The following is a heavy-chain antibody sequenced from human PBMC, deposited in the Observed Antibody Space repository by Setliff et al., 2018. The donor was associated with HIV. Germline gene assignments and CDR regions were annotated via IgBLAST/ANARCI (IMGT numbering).Heavy chain of an antibody. V-gene: IGHV3-21*01. CDR2: ISSSGSYI. D-gene: IGHD1-26*01. J-gene: IGHJ4*02. CDR3: ARGGTYLYYFDY. Sequence: GGSLRLSCAASGFTFFDYALNWVRQAPGKGLEWVSSISSSGSYIYYADSVKGRFTISRDHATSALYLQMDSLRAEDTALYYCARGGTYLYYFDYWGQGTLVTVSS. CDR1: GFTFFDYA.